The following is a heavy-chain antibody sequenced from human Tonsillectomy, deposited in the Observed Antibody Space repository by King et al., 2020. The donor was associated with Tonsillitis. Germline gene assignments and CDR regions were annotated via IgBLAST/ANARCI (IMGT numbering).Heavy chain of an antibody. V-gene: IGHV3-13*01. D-gene: IGHD3-10*01. Sequence: VQLVESGGGLVQPGGSVRLSCAASGFTFSSYDMHWARQATGKAREWGSPMGTAVDTSFPGSVKGRFTISSENAKNSLYLQMNSLRAGEPAVCYCARARARFGECFDYWGQGTLVTVSS. CDR2: MGTAVDT. J-gene: IGHJ4*02. CDR1: GFTFSSYD. CDR3: ARARARFGECFDY.